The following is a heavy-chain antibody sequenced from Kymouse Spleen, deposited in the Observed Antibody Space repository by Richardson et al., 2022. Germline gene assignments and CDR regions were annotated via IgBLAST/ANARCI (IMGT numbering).Heavy chain of an antibody. J-gene: IGHJ2*01. V-gene: IGHV1-46*03. CDR1: GYTFTSYY. D-gene: IGHD6-6*01. CDR2: INPSGGST. Sequence: QVQLVQSGAEVKKPGASVKVSCKASGYTFTSYYMHWVRQAPGQGLEWMGIINPSGGSTSYAQKFQGRVTMTRDTSTSTVYMELSSLRSEDTAVYYCARDRIAARPGHWYFDLWGRGTLVTVSS. CDR3: ARDRIAARPGHWYFDL.